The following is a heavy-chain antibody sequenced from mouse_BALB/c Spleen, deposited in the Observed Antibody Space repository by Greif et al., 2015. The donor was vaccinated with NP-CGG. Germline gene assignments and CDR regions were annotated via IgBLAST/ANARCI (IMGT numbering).Heavy chain of an antibody. CDR3: ARGVYSYAMDY. D-gene: IGHD2-1*01. CDR2: IWAGGST. V-gene: IGHV2-9*02. CDR1: GFSFTSYG. Sequence: VKLMESGPGLVAPSQSLSITCTVSGFSFTSYGVHWVRQPPEKGLEWLGVIWAGGSTNYNSALMSRLSISKDNSKSXVFLKMNSLQTDDTAMYYCARGVYSYAMDYWGQGTSVTVSS. J-gene: IGHJ4*01.